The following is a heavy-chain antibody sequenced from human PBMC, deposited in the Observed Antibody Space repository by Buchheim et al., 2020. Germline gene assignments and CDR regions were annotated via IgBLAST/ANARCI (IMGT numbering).Heavy chain of an antibody. CDR3: ARALRYFDLRSGMDV. Sequence: QVQLVESGGGVVQPGRSLRLSCAASGFTFSSYGMHWVRQAPGKGLEWVAVIRYDGSNKYYADSVKGRFTISRDNSKNTLYLQMNSLRAEDTAVYYCARALRYFDLRSGMDVWGQGTT. CDR2: IRYDGSNK. CDR1: GFTFSSYG. D-gene: IGHD3-9*01. J-gene: IGHJ6*02. V-gene: IGHV3-33*01.